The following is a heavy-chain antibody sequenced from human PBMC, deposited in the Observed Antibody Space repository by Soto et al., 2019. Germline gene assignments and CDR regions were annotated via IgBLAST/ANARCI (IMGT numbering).Heavy chain of an antibody. CDR3: ARGLPPDYYYYMDV. V-gene: IGHV1-69*02. Sequence: QVQLVQSGAEVQKPGSSVKVSCKASGGTFSSYTISWVRQAPGQGLEWMGRIIPILGIPNYAQKFQGRVTITADKSTSTAYMELSSLRSEDTAMYYCARGLPPDYYYYMDVWGKGTTVTVSS. J-gene: IGHJ6*03. CDR1: GGTFSSYT. CDR2: IIPILGIP.